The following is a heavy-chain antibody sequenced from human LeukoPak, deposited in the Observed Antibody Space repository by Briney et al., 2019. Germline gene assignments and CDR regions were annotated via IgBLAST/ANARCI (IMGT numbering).Heavy chain of an antibody. CDR3: ARDRDWSFDF. V-gene: IGHV3-48*04. J-gene: IGHJ4*02. CDR2: IGSTTSVV. Sequence: GGSLRLSCAASGFTFSNYWMIWVRQAPGKGLEWISYIGSTTSVVSYADSVKGRFTISRDNAKNSLYLQMNSLRAEDTAVYYCARDRDWSFDFWGQGTLVTVSS. CDR1: GFTFSNYW. D-gene: IGHD3/OR15-3a*01.